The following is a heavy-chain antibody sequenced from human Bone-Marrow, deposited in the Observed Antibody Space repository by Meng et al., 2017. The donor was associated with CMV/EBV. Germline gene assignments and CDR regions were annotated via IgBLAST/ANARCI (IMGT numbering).Heavy chain of an antibody. CDR2: LYNSGST. CDR1: GGSISYYH. D-gene: IGHD3-10*01. V-gene: IGHV4-59*01. Sequence: GSLRLSCTVSGGSISYYHWSWIRQPPGKGLEWIGYLYNSGSTDYNPSLKSRATISLDTSKNQFSLKLSSVTAADTAVYFCARASLYYGSGWFDPWGQGTLVTVSS. CDR3: ARASLYYGSGWFDP. J-gene: IGHJ5*02.